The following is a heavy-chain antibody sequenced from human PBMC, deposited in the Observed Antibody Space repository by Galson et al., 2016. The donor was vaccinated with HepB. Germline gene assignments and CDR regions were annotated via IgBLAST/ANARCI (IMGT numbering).Heavy chain of an antibody. Sequence: SLRLSCAASGFTFTSHWMHWVRQAPGKGLEWVANINQGGGEKYYVDSVKGRFTISRDNFKNSPYLQMNSLRAEDTAVYYCANHRGWGQGTLVTVSS. CDR2: INQGGGEK. V-gene: IGHV3-7*01. J-gene: IGHJ4*02. CDR1: GFTFTSHW. CDR3: ANHRG. D-gene: IGHD1-14*01.